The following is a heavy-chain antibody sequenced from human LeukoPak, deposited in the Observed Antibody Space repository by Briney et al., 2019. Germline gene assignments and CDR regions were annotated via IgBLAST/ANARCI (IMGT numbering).Heavy chain of an antibody. CDR3: TTDQWPGLRFLEWLLNYYYYMDV. V-gene: IGHV3-15*01. Sequence: GGSLRLSCAASGFTFSNAWMSWVRQAPGKGLEWVGRIKSKTDDGTPHYAAHVKSRFTISRDDSKNTLYLQMNSLKTEDTAVYYCTTDQWPGLRFLEWLLNYYYYMDVWGKGTTVTVSS. J-gene: IGHJ6*03. CDR1: GFTFSNAW. D-gene: IGHD3-3*01. CDR2: IKSKTDDGTP.